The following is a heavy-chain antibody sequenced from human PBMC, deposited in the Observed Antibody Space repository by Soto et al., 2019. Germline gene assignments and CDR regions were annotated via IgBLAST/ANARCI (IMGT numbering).Heavy chain of an antibody. Sequence: QVQLVDSGGGVVQPGRSLRLSCTASGLIFSNYGMHWVRQAPGKGLEWVAVISDDGSNTNYAESVKGRFTISRDNSKSTMYLQINSLRVEDTAVYYCARDRYSSSPGHLEYWGQGTLVTVSS. V-gene: IGHV3-30*03. CDR2: ISDDGSNT. CDR1: GLIFSNYG. J-gene: IGHJ4*02. D-gene: IGHD6-6*01. CDR3: ARDRYSSSPGHLEY.